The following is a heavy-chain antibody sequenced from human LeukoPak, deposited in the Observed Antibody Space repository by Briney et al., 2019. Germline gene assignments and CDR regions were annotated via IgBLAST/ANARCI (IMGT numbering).Heavy chain of an antibody. V-gene: IGHV3-13*01. J-gene: IGHJ3*02. Sequence: GGSLRLSCAASGFTFSSYDMHWVRHATGKGLEWVSAIGTAGDTYYPGSVKGRFTISRENAKNSLYLQMNSLRAGDTAVYYCARGRGRWFGEFSDAFDIWGQGTMVTVSS. D-gene: IGHD3-10*01. CDR2: IGTAGDT. CDR1: GFTFSSYD. CDR3: ARGRGRWFGEFSDAFDI.